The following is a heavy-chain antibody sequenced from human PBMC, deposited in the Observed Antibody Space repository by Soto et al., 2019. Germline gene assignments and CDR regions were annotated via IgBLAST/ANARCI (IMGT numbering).Heavy chain of an antibody. CDR3: AKDDVLLWFGESPYWFDP. J-gene: IGHJ5*02. Sequence: PGGSLRVSCAASGFTFSSYGMHWVRQAPGKGLEWVAVISYDGSNKYYADSVKGRFTISRDNSKNTLYLQMNSLRAEDTAVYYCAKDDVLLWFGESPYWFDPWGQGTLVTVSS. D-gene: IGHD3-10*01. CDR2: ISYDGSNK. CDR1: GFTFSSYG. V-gene: IGHV3-30*18.